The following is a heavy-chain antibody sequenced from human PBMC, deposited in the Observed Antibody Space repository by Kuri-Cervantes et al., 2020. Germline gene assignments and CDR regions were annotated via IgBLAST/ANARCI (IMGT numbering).Heavy chain of an antibody. Sequence: GGSLRLSCAASGFTFSSYGMHWVRQAPGKGLEWVAVIWYDGSNKYYADSVKGRFTISRDNSKNTLYLQMSSLRAEDTAVYYCARDPPGGWTDYWGQGTLVTGSS. CDR1: GFTFSSYG. J-gene: IGHJ4*02. CDR2: IWYDGSNK. D-gene: IGHD6-19*01. CDR3: ARDPPGGWTDY. V-gene: IGHV3-33*01.